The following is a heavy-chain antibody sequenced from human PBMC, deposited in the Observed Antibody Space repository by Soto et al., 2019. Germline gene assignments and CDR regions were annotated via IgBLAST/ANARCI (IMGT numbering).Heavy chain of an antibody. D-gene: IGHD2-21*02. V-gene: IGHV1-3*01. CDR3: ARSAAGGNSFRAADWFDP. J-gene: IGHJ5*02. Sequence: QVQLVQSGAEVKKPGASVKVSCKASGYTFTSYAMHWVRQAPGQRLEWMGWINAGNGNTKYSQKFQGRVTITRDTSASTAYMELSSLRSEDTAVYYCARSAAGGNSFRAADWFDPWGQGTLVTVSS. CDR1: GYTFTSYA. CDR2: INAGNGNT.